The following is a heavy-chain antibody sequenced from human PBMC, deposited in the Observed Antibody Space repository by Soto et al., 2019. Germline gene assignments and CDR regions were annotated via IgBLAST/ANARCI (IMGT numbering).Heavy chain of an antibody. D-gene: IGHD5-18*01. CDR3: ATGGHNDGYNFYPGMDV. Sequence: QVQVVQSGAEVKKPGSSVKVSCKVSGGIFTNNAISWVRQAPGQGLEWLGGVLPLFDTAYYAQIFRGGLKISADGATNTAYMELSGLTSADTDVYFCATGGHNDGYNFYPGMDVWGQGATVTVS. CDR2: VLPLFDTA. V-gene: IGHV1-69*01. J-gene: IGHJ6*02. CDR1: GGIFTNNA.